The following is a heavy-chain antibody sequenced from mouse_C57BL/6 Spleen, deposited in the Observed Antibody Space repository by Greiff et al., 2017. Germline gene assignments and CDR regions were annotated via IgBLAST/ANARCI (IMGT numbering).Heavy chain of an antibody. CDR2: INYDGSST. D-gene: IGHD1-2*01. CDR3: ARDRAHYPYDY. Sequence: EVKLVESEGGLVQPGSSMKLSCTASGFTFSDYYMAWVRQVPEKGLEWVANINYDGSSTYYLDSLKSRFIISRDNAKNILYLQMSSLKSEDTATYYCARDRAHYPYDYWGQGTSVTVSS. J-gene: IGHJ4*01. CDR1: GFTFSDYY. V-gene: IGHV5-16*01.